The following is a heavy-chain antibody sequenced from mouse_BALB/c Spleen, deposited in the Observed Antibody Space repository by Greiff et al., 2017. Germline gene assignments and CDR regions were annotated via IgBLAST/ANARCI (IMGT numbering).Heavy chain of an antibody. J-gene: IGHJ2*01. CDR2: INPSNGRT. D-gene: IGHD2-14*01. CDR3: ARVEVRRTLFDY. CDR1: GYTFTSYW. Sequence: QVQLQQPGAELVKPGASVKLSCKASGYTFTSYWMHWVKQRPGQGLEWIGEINPSNGRTNYNEKFKSKATLTVDKSSSTAYIQLSSLTSEDSAVYYCARVEVRRTLFDYWGQGTTLTVSS. V-gene: IGHV1S81*02.